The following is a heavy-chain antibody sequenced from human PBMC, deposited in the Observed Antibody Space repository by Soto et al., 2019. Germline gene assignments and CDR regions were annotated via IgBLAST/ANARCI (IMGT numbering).Heavy chain of an antibody. Sequence: LRLSCAASGFTVSSNYMSWVRQAPGKGLEWVSVIYSGGSTYYADSVKGRFTISRDNSKNTLYLQMNSLRAEDTAVYYCARDLPQRGYSYGYYYYYGMDVWGQGTTVTVSS. CDR1: GFTVSSNY. D-gene: IGHD5-18*01. CDR3: ARDLPQRGYSYGYYYYYGMDV. J-gene: IGHJ6*02. CDR2: IYSGGST. V-gene: IGHV3-53*01.